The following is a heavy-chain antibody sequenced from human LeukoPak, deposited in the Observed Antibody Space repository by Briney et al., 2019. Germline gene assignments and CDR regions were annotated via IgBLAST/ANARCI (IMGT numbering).Heavy chain of an antibody. CDR2: LYSDGGRT. CDR3: AKGHSNSWDKVDY. V-gene: IGHV3-74*01. CDR1: GFILSREW. Sequence: HPGGSLRLSCAASGFILSREWMHWVRQAPGKGLVWVSRLYSDGGRTNYADSVDGRFTISSDNAKNTLYLDLSSLRAEDMAVYYCAKGHSNSWDKVDYWGQGTLVTVSS. D-gene: IGHD6-13*01. J-gene: IGHJ4*02.